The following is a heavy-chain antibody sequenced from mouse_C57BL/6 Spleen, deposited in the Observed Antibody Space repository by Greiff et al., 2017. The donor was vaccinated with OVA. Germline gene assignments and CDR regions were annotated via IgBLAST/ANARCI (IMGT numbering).Heavy chain of an antibody. CDR2: IHPSDSDT. D-gene: IGHD1-1*01. CDR1: GYTFTSYW. Sequence: QVQLKQPGAELVKPGASVKVSCKASGYTFTSYWMHWVKQRPGQGLEWIGRIHPSDSDTNYNQKFKGKATLTVDKSSSTAYMQLSSLTSEDSAVYYCAISHTVVATREFYFDYWGQGTTLTVSS. CDR3: AISHTVVATREFYFDY. J-gene: IGHJ2*01. V-gene: IGHV1-74*01.